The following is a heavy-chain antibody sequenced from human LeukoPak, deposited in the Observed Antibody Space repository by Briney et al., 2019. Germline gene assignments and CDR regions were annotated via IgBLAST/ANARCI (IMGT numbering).Heavy chain of an antibody. CDR3: ARHRGGGGYHYMDV. V-gene: IGHV4-39*01. Sequence: SETLSLTCTVSGGSLGRSNTYWGWIRQTPGKGLEWLGTILHSGYTYNNPSLKSRVTMSVDSSKNQFSLSLSSVTAADTAVYFCARHRGGGGYHYMDVWSKGTTVIVSS. CDR1: GGSLGRSNTY. J-gene: IGHJ6*03. D-gene: IGHD2-21*01. CDR2: ILHSGYT.